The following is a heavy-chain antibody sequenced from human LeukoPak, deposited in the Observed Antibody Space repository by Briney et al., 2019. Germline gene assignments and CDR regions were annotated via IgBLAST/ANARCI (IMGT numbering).Heavy chain of an antibody. CDR3: ARRDGAIFGVVIDPDWYFDL. CDR2: IIPIFGTA. CDR1: GGTFSSYA. J-gene: IGHJ2*01. Sequence: SVKVSCKASGGTFSSYAISWVRQAPGQGLEWMGGIIPIFGTANYAQKFQGRVTITTDESTSTAYMELSSLRSEDTAVYYCARRDGAIFGVVIDPDWYFDLWGRGTLVTVSS. D-gene: IGHD3-3*01. V-gene: IGHV1-69*05.